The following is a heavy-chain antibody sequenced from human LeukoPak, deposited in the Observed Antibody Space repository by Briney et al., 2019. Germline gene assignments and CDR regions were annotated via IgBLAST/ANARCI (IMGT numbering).Heavy chain of an antibody. D-gene: IGHD6-13*01. CDR1: GYTFTSYD. CDR2: MNPNSGNT. CDR3: ARGITPLASSWYNWGLPVYYYMDV. J-gene: IGHJ6*03. V-gene: IGHV1-8*01. Sequence: ASVKVSCKASGYTFTSYDINWVRPATGQGLEWMGWMNPNSGNTGYAQKFQGRVTMTRNTSISTAYMELSSLRSEDTAVYYCARGITPLASSWYNWGLPVYYYMDVWGKGTTVTVSS.